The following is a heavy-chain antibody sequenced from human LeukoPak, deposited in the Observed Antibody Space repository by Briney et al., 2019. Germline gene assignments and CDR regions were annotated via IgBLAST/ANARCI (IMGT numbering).Heavy chain of an antibody. CDR3: ARAERR. CDR2: ISYDGSNK. Sequence: GGSLRLSCAASGFTFSSYAMPWVRQAPGKGLEWVAVISYDGSNKYYADSVKGRFTISRDNSKNTLYLQMNSLRAEDTAVYYCARAERRWGQGTLVTVSS. J-gene: IGHJ4*02. V-gene: IGHV3-30*14. CDR1: GFTFSSYA.